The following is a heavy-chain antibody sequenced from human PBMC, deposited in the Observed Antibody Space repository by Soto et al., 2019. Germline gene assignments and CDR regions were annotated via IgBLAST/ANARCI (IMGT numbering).Heavy chain of an antibody. CDR2: ISGSGGST. Sequence: GGSLRLSCAASGFTFGGYAVSWVRQAPGKGLEWVSAISGSGGSTYYADSVKGRFTISRDNSKNTLYLQMNSLRAEDTAVYYCAKEGNLSSSGWYKYFQHWGQGTLVTVSS. V-gene: IGHV3-23*01. CDR3: AKEGNLSSSGWYKYFQH. J-gene: IGHJ1*01. CDR1: GFTFGGYA. D-gene: IGHD6-19*01.